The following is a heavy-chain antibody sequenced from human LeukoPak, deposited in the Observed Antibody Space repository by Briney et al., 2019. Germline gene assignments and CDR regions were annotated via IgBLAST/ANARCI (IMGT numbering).Heavy chain of an antibody. J-gene: IGHJ4*02. Sequence: GGSLRLSCAASGFTFSSYAMSWVRQAPGKGLERVSVISGSGGSANYADSVKGRFTISRDNAKNSLYLQMNSLRAEDTALYYCAKDMRYSSGWYKSVFDYWGQGTLVTVSS. CDR1: GFTFSSYA. V-gene: IGHV3-23*01. D-gene: IGHD6-19*01. CDR3: AKDMRYSSGWYKSVFDY. CDR2: ISGSGGSA.